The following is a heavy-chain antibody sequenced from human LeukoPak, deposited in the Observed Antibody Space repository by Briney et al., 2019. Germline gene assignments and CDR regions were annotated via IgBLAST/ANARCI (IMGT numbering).Heavy chain of an antibody. CDR2: IYPAYSDT. Sequence: GESLQISCYGSGYIFTTYWIAWVRPMPGKGLEWMGIIYPAYSDTRYSPSFQGQVTISADKSISTDSLQWSSLGASDTAIYYCARYHSNSSGYYALDIWGQGTMVTVSS. V-gene: IGHV5-51*01. D-gene: IGHD3-22*01. CDR1: GYIFTTYW. J-gene: IGHJ3*02. CDR3: ARYHSNSSGYYALDI.